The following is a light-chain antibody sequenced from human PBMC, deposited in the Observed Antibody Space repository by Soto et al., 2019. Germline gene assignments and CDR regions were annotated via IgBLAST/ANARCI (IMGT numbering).Light chain of an antibody. J-gene: IGKJ1*01. CDR1: QSILYSSNNKNY. Sequence: DVVMTQSPDSLAVSLGGRATINCKSSQSILYSSNNKNYLAWYQQRPGQPPKLLISWASARESGVPDRFSGSGSWTDFTLTITSLQAEDLAFYFCHQYYTTPQTFGQGTKVEIK. CDR3: HQYYTTPQT. CDR2: WAS. V-gene: IGKV4-1*01.